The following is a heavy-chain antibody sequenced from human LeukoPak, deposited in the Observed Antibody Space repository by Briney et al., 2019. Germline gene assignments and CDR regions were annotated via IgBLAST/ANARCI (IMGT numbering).Heavy chain of an antibody. D-gene: IGHD3-10*01. CDR3: ANSGMVRGVTTFDY. CDR1: GFTFSSDG. Sequence: PGGTLRLSCAASGFTFSSDGMSWVGQAPGKGREWGSAISGSGGSTYYADSVKGRFTISRDNSKNTLYLQMNSLRAEATAVYYCANSGMVRGVTTFDYWGQGTLVTVSS. J-gene: IGHJ4*02. CDR2: ISGSGGST. V-gene: IGHV3-23*01.